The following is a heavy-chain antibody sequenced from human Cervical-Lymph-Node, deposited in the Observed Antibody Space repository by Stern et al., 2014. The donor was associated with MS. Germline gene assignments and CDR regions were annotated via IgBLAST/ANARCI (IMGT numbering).Heavy chain of an antibody. CDR2: ISYDGNHK. D-gene: IGHD2-8*01. CDR1: GFTFSSYG. V-gene: IGHV3-30*03. J-gene: IGHJ4*02. CDR3: ARDYEDTSMLFDH. Sequence: QVQLVQSGGVVVQPGRSLRLSCAASGFTFSSYGMHWVRQAPGKGLEWVTVISYDGNHKYYAASVKGRFTISRDNSKNTLHLQMNSVTPDDTAIYYCARDYEDTSMLFDHWGQGTLVTVSS.